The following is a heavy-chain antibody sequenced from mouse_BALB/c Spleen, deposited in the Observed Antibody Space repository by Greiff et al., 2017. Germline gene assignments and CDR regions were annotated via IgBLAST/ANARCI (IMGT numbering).Heavy chain of an antibody. CDR2: SRNKANDYTT. CDR3: ARDLYGNFAY. Sequence: EVMLVDSGGGLVQPGGSLRLSCATSGFTFSDFYMEWVRQPPGKRLEWIAASRNKANDYTTEYSASVKGRFIVSRDTSQRILYLQMNALRAEDTAIYYCARDLYGNFAYWGQGTLVTVSA. CDR1: GFTFSDFY. J-gene: IGHJ3*01. V-gene: IGHV7-1*02. D-gene: IGHD2-1*01.